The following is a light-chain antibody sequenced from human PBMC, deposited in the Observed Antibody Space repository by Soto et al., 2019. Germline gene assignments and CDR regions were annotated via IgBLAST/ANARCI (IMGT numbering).Light chain of an antibody. J-gene: IGKJ5*01. CDR1: QSVSSD. V-gene: IGKV3-20*01. CDR3: QQYGRSLPII. CDR2: DAS. Sequence: EIVMTQSPATLSVSPGESATLSCRASQSVSSDLAWYQQKPGQAPRLLIYDASNRATGIPARFGGGGSGTDFTLTISRLEPEDFAVYYRQQYGRSLPIIFDQGTRLEI.